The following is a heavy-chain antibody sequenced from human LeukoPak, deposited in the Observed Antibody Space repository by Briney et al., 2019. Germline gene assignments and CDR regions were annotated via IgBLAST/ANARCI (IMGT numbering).Heavy chain of an antibody. D-gene: IGHD1-20*01. Sequence: ASVKVSFKASGYTFTGYYMHWVRQAPGQGLEWMGWINPNSGGTNYAQKFQGRVTMTRDTSISTAYMELSRLRSDDTAVYYCAREVDNWNGNAFDSWGQGTMVTVSS. CDR2: INPNSGGT. V-gene: IGHV1-2*02. CDR3: AREVDNWNGNAFDS. CDR1: GYTFTGYY. J-gene: IGHJ3*02.